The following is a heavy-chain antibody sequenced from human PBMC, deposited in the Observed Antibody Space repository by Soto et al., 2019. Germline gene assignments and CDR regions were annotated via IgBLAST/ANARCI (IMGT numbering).Heavy chain of an antibody. CDR3: ARAVYSNHVY. CDR1: GASISSGSYY. V-gene: IGHV4-31*03. CDR2: ISNSGST. Sequence: QVQLQESGPGLVKPSQTLSLTCTVSGASISSGSYYWSWIRQLPGKGLEWIGYISNSGSTYYNPSLKSRVTILVDTSKNQFSLRVSSVTAADTAVYYCARAVYSNHVYWGLGTLVTVSS. J-gene: IGHJ4*02. D-gene: IGHD4-4*01.